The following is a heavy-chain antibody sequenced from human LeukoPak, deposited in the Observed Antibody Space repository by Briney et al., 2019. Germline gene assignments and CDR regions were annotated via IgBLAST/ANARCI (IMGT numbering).Heavy chain of an antibody. J-gene: IGHJ3*02. D-gene: IGHD3-22*01. CDR1: RFTFCYYY. Sequence: GGPLRLPCAPSRFTFCYYYMRWIPQAPGKGLEWVSYISSSGSNIYYADSVKGRYTIYRDNGKNSVYLQMNSLRAEDTAVYYCAREPIYYDRANDDVDIWGQGTMVTVSS. CDR3: AREPIYYDRANDDVDI. V-gene: IGHV3-11*01. CDR2: ISSSGSNI.